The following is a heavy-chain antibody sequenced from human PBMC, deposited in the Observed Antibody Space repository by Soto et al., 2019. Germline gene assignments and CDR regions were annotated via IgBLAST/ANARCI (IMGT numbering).Heavy chain of an antibody. CDR2: IFSNDEK. J-gene: IGHJ4*02. D-gene: IGHD3-10*01. V-gene: IGHV2-26*01. CDR1: GFSLSNARMG. CDR3: ARIGSLVRGVIFDY. Sequence: QVTLKESGPVLVKSTETITLTCTVSGFSLSNARMGVSWIRQPPGKALEWLTYIFSNDEKSYRTSLKSRLTISKDISKSQVVLTMTNMDPVDSATYYCARIGSLVRGVIFDYWGQGALVTVSS.